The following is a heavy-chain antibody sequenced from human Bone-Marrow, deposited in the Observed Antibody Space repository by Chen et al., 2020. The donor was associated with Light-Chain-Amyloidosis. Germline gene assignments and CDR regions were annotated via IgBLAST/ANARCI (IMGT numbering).Heavy chain of an antibody. CDR1: EFTFSSYS. V-gene: IGHV3-21*01. CDR2: ISSSISYI. CDR3: ARFTYPQH. Sequence: EVQLVESGGGLVKPGGYLRLSCAASEFTFSSYSMNWVRQAPGKGLEWVSSISSSISYIYYADSVKGRFTISRDNAKNSLYLQMNSLRAEDTAVYYCARFTYPQHWGQGTLVTVSS. D-gene: IGHD3-10*01. J-gene: IGHJ1*01.